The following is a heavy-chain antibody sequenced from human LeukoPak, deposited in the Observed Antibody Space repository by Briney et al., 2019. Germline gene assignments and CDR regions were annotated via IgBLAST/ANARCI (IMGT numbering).Heavy chain of an antibody. D-gene: IGHD3-3*01. CDR3: ARDKTFEVVNFFDS. J-gene: IGHJ4*02. V-gene: IGHV4-39*07. CDR1: GGSITSGSFY. CDR2: IYYSGST. Sequence: SETLSLTCTVSGGSITSGSFYCGWIRQPPGKGLEWIGSIYYSGSTYYNPSLESRLTMSLDTSKNQFSLKLSSVTAADTAVYYCARDKTFEVVNFFDSWGQGTLVTVSS.